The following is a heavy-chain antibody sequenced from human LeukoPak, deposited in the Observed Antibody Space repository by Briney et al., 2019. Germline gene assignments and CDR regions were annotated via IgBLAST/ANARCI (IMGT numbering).Heavy chain of an antibody. CDR1: GVSISSGGYS. J-gene: IGHJ4*02. CDR2: IYHRGST. Sequence: NSSETLSLTCAVSGVSISSGGYSWRWIRQPPGKGLGWVGSIYHRGSTYNNPSRNTRAAISSATSKNQFSLNLRSVTAADPAVYYCARDTAPHDGRVYWGQGTLVTVSS. V-gene: IGHV4-30-2*01. D-gene: IGHD1-26*01. CDR3: ARDTAPHDGRVY.